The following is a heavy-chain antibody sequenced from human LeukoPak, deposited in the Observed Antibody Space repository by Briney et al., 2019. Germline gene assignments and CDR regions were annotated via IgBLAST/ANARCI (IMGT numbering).Heavy chain of an antibody. CDR2: ITNDGSST. CDR1: GLTFSSHW. V-gene: IGHV3-74*01. J-gene: IGHJ4*02. Sequence: GGSLRLSCAASGLTFSSHWMHWVRQAPGKGLVWVSRITNDGSSTTYADSVKGRFTISRDNAKNSLYLQMNSLRDEDTAVYYCARDPSRWNDFYYFDYWGQGTLVTVSS. D-gene: IGHD1-1*01. CDR3: ARDPSRWNDFYYFDY.